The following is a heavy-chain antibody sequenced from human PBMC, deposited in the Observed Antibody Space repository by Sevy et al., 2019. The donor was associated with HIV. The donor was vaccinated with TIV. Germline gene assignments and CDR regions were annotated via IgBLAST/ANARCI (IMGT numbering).Heavy chain of an antibody. CDR3: ARYPIVVVPAAEYYFDY. V-gene: IGHV5-51*01. Sequence: GESLKISCKGSGYTFTNYWIGWVRQMPGKGLEWMGIIYPGDSDTRYSPSFQAQVTISAAKSIRTAYLHWSILKASDIAMYYCARYPIVVVPAAEYYFDYWGQGTLVTVSS. J-gene: IGHJ4*02. CDR1: GYTFTNYW. CDR2: IYPGDSDT. D-gene: IGHD2-2*01.